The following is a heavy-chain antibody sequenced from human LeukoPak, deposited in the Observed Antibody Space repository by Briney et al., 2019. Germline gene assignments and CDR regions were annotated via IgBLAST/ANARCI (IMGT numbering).Heavy chain of an antibody. CDR2: IYYSGST. D-gene: IGHD2-8*01. V-gene: IGHV4-59*01. J-gene: IGHJ2*01. CDR3: ARRLYFWPSYFDL. CDR1: GGSISNYY. Sequence: SETLSLTCTVSGGSISNYYWSWIRQPPGKGLEWIGYIYYSGSTNYNPSLKSRVTISVDTSKNQFSLKLSSVTAADTAVYYCARRLYFWPSYFDLWGRGTLVTVSS.